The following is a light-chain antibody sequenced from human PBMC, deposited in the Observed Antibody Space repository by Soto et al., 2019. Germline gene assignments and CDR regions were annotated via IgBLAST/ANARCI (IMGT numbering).Light chain of an antibody. CDR1: QSICKW. Sequence: DIQMTHSPSTLSASVGDRVTITCRASQSICKWLAWDEQKPGEAPKLLIFEAYRLQSGVPTRFSDSGSGTEFDLTITSVQPDDFASYYCQQYNSYPRPFGQGTQVEI. CDR2: EAY. J-gene: IGKJ1*01. CDR3: QQYNSYPRP. V-gene: IGKV1-5*01.